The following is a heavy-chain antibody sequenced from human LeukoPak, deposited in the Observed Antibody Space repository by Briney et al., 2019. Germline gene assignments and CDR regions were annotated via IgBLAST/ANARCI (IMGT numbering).Heavy chain of an antibody. D-gene: IGHD3-16*01. Sequence: GGSLRLSCAASGFTFSSYAMSWVRQAPGKGLEWVSAISGSGGSTYYADSVKGRFTISRDNSKNTLYLQMNSLRGEDTAVYYCAKDRDSEGGVYYWGQGTLVTVSS. CDR2: ISGSGGST. CDR3: AKDRDSEGGVYY. V-gene: IGHV3-23*01. CDR1: GFTFSSYA. J-gene: IGHJ4*01.